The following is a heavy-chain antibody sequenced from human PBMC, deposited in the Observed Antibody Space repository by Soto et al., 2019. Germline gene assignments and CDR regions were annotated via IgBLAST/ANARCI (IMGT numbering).Heavy chain of an antibody. CDR3: ARHSGASKLGRGMDV. Sequence: SLKIYCTGYGYSFTSYWISWERQIAGKGLEWMGRIDPSDSYTNYSPSFQGHVTISADKSISTAYLQWSSLKASDTAMYYCARHSGASKLGRGMDVWGQGTTVTVSS. CDR2: IDPSDSYT. CDR1: GYSFTSYW. D-gene: IGHD6-6*01. J-gene: IGHJ6*02. V-gene: IGHV5-10-1*01.